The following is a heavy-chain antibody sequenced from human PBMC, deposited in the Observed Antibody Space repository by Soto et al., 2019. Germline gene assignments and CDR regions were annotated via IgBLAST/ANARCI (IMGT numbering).Heavy chain of an antibody. D-gene: IGHD3-10*01. CDR2: IYTGGDT. J-gene: IGHJ4*02. Sequence: GGSLRLSCAASGFTVSNNYMSWVRQAPGKGLEWVSIIYTGGDTYYADSVKGRFTISRDSSKNTLYLQMNSLRSEDTAVYYCAKDTGADYWGQGTVVTVSS. CDR1: GFTVSNNY. CDR3: AKDTGADY. V-gene: IGHV3-53*05.